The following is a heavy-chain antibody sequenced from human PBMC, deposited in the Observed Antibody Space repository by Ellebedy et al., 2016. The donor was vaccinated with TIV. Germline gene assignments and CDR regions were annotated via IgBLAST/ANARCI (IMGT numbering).Heavy chain of an antibody. CDR3: AREARRFGELDY. J-gene: IGHJ4*02. CDR2: IYSGGST. CDR1: GFTVSSNY. Sequence: GGSLRLXCAASGFTVSSNYMSWVRQAPGKGLEWVSVIYSGGSTYYADSVKGRFTISRDNSKNTLYLQMNSLRAEDTAVYYCAREARRFGELDYWGQGTLVTVSS. V-gene: IGHV3-53*01. D-gene: IGHD3-10*01.